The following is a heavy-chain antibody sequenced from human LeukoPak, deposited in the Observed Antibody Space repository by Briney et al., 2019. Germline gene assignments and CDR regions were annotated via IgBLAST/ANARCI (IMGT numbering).Heavy chain of an antibody. CDR2: IKQDGSEK. Sequence: GGSLRLSCAASGFTFSSYWMSWVRQAPGKGLEWVANIKQDGSEKYYVDSVKGRFTISRDNTNSSLYLQINSLSAEDTAVYFCARDSRHGYTYGLDSWGQGTLVTVSS. D-gene: IGHD5-18*01. J-gene: IGHJ4*02. CDR1: GFTFSSYW. V-gene: IGHV3-7*01. CDR3: ARDSRHGYTYGLDS.